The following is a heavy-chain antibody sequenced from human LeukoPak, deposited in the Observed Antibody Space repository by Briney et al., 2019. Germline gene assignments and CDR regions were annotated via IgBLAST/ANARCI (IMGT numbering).Heavy chain of an antibody. D-gene: IGHD1-26*01. CDR1: GFTFSSYA. Sequence: GGSLRLSCAASGFTFSSYAMHWVRQAPGKGLEWVSSISSSSSYIYYADSVKGRFTISRDNAKNSLYLQMNSLRAEDTAVYYCARARINQPLRSPRYYYGMDVWGQGTTVTVSS. J-gene: IGHJ6*02. CDR2: ISSSSSYI. V-gene: IGHV3-21*01. CDR3: ARARINQPLRSPRYYYGMDV.